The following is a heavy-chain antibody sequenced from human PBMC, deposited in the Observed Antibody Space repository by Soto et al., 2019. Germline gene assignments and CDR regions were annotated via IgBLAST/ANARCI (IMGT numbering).Heavy chain of an antibody. Sequence: QVQLVQSGAEVKKPGSSVKVSCKASGGTFSSYAISWVRQAPGQGLEWMGGFIPIFGTADYAQKFQGRVTXTXXXSXXTAYMELSSRRSEDPAVYYCARGLAGTTLAYGMDVWGQGTTVTVSS. J-gene: IGHJ6*02. CDR3: ARGLAGTTLAYGMDV. CDR2: FIPIFGTA. D-gene: IGHD1-7*01. CDR1: GGTFSSYA. V-gene: IGHV1-69*05.